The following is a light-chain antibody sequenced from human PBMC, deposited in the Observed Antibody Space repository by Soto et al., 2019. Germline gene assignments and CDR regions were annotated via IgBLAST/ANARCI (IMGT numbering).Light chain of an antibody. J-gene: IGKJ2*01. Sequence: EIVMTQSPATLAVSPGERAALSCRASQSVSSNFAWYQQKPGQAPRLPIYGASSRATGTPARFSGSGSGTDFTLTISSLQSEDFAVYYCQQYNNWPYTFGLGTKLEMK. CDR1: QSVSSN. CDR2: GAS. V-gene: IGKV3-15*01. CDR3: QQYNNWPYT.